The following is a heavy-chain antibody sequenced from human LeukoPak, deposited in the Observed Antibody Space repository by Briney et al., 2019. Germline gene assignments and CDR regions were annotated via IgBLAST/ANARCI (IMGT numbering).Heavy chain of an antibody. V-gene: IGHV1-46*01. J-gene: IGHJ4*02. D-gene: IGHD5-24*01. CDR3: ARSRDGYIPFDY. CDR1: GYTFTSYY. Sequence: GASVKVSCKASGYTFTSYYMHWVRQAPGQGLEWMGIINPSGGSTSYAQKFQGRVTITADESTSTAYMELSSLRSEDTAVYYCARSRDGYIPFDYWGQGTLVTVSS. CDR2: INPSGGST.